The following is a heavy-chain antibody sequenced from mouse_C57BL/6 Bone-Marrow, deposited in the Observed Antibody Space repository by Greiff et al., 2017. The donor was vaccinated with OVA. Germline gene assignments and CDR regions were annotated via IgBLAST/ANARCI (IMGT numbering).Heavy chain of an antibody. J-gene: IGHJ3*01. V-gene: IGHV1-58*01. CDR2: IYIGNGYT. D-gene: IGHD2-12*01. Sequence: DVKLQQSGAELVRPGSSVKMSCKTSGYTFTSYGINWVKQRPGQGLEWIGYIYIGNGYTGYNEKFTGKATLTSDTSSSTAYMQLSSLTSEDSAIYFCARDYNAWFAYWGQGTLVTVSA. CDR3: ARDYNAWFAY. CDR1: GYTFTSYG.